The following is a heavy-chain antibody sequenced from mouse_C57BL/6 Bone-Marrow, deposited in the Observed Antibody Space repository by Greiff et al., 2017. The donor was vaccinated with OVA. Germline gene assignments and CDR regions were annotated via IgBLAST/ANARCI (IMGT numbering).Heavy chain of an antibody. Sequence: EVMLVESEGGLVQPGSSMKLSCTASGFTFSDYYMAWVRQVPEKGLEWVANINYDGSSTYYLDSLKSRFIISRDNAKDILYLQMSRLKSEDTATYYCARGLGGFDYWGQGTTLTVSS. V-gene: IGHV5-16*01. CDR3: ARGLGGFDY. J-gene: IGHJ2*01. CDR2: INYDGSST. D-gene: IGHD4-1*01. CDR1: GFTFSDYY.